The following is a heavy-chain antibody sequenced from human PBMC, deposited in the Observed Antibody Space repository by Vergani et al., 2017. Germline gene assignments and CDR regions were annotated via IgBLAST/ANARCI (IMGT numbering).Heavy chain of an antibody. V-gene: IGHV3-23*01. D-gene: IGHD5-18*01. Sequence: EVQLLESGGGLVQPGGSLRLSCAASGFTFSSYAMSWVRQAPGKGLEWVSAISGSGGSTYYADSVKGRFTISRDNSKNTLYLQMNSLRAEDTAVYYCAKMLDRETEGSYGRCPFGGWGQGTLVTVSS. J-gene: IGHJ4*02. CDR2: ISGSGGST. CDR1: GFTFSSYA. CDR3: AKMLDRETEGSYGRCPFGG.